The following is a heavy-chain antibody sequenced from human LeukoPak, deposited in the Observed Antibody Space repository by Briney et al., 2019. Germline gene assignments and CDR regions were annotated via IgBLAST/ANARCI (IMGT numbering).Heavy chain of an antibody. CDR1: GYSISSGYY. CDR2: IYHSGNT. CDR3: ARARREYSYGYRPNEMGHYFDH. J-gene: IGHJ4*02. Sequence: SETLSLTCTVSGYSISSGYYWGWIRQPPGKGLEWIGTIYHSGNTYYNPSLKSRVTISVDTSKNQFSLKLSSVTAADTAVYYCARARREYSYGYRPNEMGHYFDHWGQGTLVTVSS. V-gene: IGHV4-38-2*02. D-gene: IGHD5-18*01.